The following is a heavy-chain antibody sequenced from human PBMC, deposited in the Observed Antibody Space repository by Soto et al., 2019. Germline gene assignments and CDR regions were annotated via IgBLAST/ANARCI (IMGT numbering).Heavy chain of an antibody. J-gene: IGHJ3*02. D-gene: IGHD4-17*01. CDR3: TRAGAVDYGRRDDALDI. CDR2: MSSDGTST. V-gene: IGHV3-74*01. Sequence: EVQLVESGGGLVQPGGSLRLSCAASGFAFSNYWIHWVRQAPGKGLVWVSRMSSDGTSTSYADSVKGRFTTSRDNAKNTSYLKMKSRRAEDTAVSYCTRAGAVDYGRRDDALDIWGQGTMVNVSS. CDR1: GFAFSNYW.